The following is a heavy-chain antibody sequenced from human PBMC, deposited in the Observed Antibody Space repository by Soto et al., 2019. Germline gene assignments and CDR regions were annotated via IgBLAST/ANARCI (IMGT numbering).Heavy chain of an antibody. V-gene: IGHV4-34*01. Sequence: PSETLSLTCAVYGGSFSGYYWSWIRQPPGKGLEWIGEINHSGSTNYNPSLKSRVTISVDTSKNQFSLKLSSVIAADTAVYYCARCVCWHSAWASHYYGMDVWGQGTTVTVSS. CDR1: GGSFSGYY. CDR3: ARCVCWHSAWASHYYGMDV. CDR2: INHSGST. J-gene: IGHJ6*02. D-gene: IGHD2-21*01.